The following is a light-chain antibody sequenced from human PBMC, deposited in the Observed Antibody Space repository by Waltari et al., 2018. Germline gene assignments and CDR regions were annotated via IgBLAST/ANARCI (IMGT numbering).Light chain of an antibody. CDR3: QQYHTWPRT. CDR2: GAS. V-gene: IGKV3-15*01. Sequence: EIMLTQSPGALSVSPGERATLSCRASRTVRSNLVWFQQKPGQSPRLLMYGASTRATDIPARFIGSGSEREFTLTISSMQSEDFAVYYCQQYHTWPRTFGQGTKLDIK. CDR1: RTVRSN. J-gene: IGKJ2*01.